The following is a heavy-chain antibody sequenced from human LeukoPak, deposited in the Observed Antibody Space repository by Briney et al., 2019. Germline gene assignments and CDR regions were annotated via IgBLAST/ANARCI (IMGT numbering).Heavy chain of an antibody. Sequence: GGSLRLSCAASGFTFSSYWMSWVRQAPGKGLEWVANIKQDGSEKYYVDSVKGRFTISRDNAKNSLYLQMNSLTAEDTAVYYCARGGYCSSTSCYPFWWGQGTLVTVSS. V-gene: IGHV3-7*04. CDR2: IKQDGSEK. CDR3: ARGGYCSSTSCYPFW. J-gene: IGHJ4*02. CDR1: GFTFSSYW. D-gene: IGHD2-2*01.